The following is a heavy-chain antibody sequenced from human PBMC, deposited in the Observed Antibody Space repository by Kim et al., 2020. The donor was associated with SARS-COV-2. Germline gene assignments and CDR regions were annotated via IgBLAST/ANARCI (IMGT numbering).Heavy chain of an antibody. D-gene: IGHD3-3*01. CDR1: GGSFSGYY. V-gene: IGHV4-34*01. Sequence: SETLSLTCAVYGGSFSGYYWSWIRQPPGKGLEWIGEINHSGSTNYNPSLKSRVTISVDTSKNQFSLKLSSVTAADTAVYYCASGFWSGPRIDYWGQGTLVTVSS. J-gene: IGHJ4*02. CDR2: INHSGST. CDR3: ASGFWSGPRIDY.